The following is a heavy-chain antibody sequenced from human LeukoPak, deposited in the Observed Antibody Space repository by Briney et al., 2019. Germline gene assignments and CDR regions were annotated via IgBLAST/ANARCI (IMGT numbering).Heavy chain of an antibody. J-gene: IGHJ5*02. CDR3: ARATDSSGYLEFDP. CDR2: IIPIFGTA. V-gene: IGHV1-69*06. Sequence: SVKVSCKASGYTFTSYGISWVRQAPGQGLEWMGGIIPIFGTANYAQKFQGRVTITADKSTSTAYMELSSLRSEDTAVYYCARATDSSGYLEFDPWGQGTLVTVSS. D-gene: IGHD3-22*01. CDR1: GYTFTSYG.